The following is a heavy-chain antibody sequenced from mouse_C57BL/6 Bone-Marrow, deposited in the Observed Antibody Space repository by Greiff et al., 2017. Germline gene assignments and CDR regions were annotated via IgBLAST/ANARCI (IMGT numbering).Heavy chain of an antibody. CDR3: ARDAGWYAMDH. CDR2: SRNKANDYTT. D-gene: IGHD3-3*01. CDR1: GFTFSDFY. V-gene: IGHV7-1*01. Sequence: VTLMESGGGLVQSGRSLRLSCATSGFTFSDFYMEWVRQAPGKGLEWIAASRNKANDYTTEYSASVKGRFIVSRDTSQSILYLQMNALRAEDTAIYYCARDAGWYAMDHGGQGTSGTVSS. J-gene: IGHJ4*01.